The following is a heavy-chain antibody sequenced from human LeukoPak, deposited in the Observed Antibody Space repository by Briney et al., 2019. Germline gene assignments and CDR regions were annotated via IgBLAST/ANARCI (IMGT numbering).Heavy chain of an antibody. J-gene: IGHJ4*02. CDR3: AKQSYARSLGE. Sequence: PGGSLRLFCATSGFPFSDFSMSWVRQAPGKGLEWISTTNSGGSSTDYAESVKGRFTISRDNSKNPLYLQMSSLRVEDTAMYYCAKQSYARSLGEGGPGTLVTVSS. D-gene: IGHD2-8*01. V-gene: IGHV3-23*01. CDR1: GFPFSDFS. CDR2: TNSGGSST.